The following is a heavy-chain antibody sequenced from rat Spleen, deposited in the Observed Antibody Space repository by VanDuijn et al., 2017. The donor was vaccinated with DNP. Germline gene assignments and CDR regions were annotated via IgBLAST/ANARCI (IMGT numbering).Heavy chain of an antibody. V-gene: IGHV5-25*01. CDR2: ISNGGGNT. CDR3: VRWNSGHFDY. CDR1: GFTFSNFY. D-gene: IGHD4-3*01. J-gene: IGHJ2*01. Sequence: EVQLVETGGGLVQPGRSLKLSCVASGFTFSNFYMAWVRQAPTKGLEWVASISNGGGNTYYRDSVKGRFTISRDNAKSTLYLQMNSLRSEDMATYYCVRWNSGHFDYWGQGVMVPVSS.